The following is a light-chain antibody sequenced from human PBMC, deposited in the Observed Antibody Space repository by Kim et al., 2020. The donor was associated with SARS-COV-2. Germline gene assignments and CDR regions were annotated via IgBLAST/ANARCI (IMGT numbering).Light chain of an antibody. CDR1: KSINNW. CDR2: KAS. J-gene: IGKJ1*01. V-gene: IGKV1-5*03. Sequence: ASVGDRVTITCRASKSINNWLAWYQHKVGTAPKVLIYKASNLETGVPSRFSGSGSGTEFTLTISSLQADDFATYYCQNYNGYPWTFGQGTKVDIK. CDR3: QNYNGYPWT.